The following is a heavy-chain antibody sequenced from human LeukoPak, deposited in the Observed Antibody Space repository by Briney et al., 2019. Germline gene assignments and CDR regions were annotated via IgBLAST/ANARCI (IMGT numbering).Heavy chain of an antibody. J-gene: IGHJ6*02. D-gene: IGHD1-26*01. CDR2: IYSGGST. CDR3: AKDHRDSGNYYYYYGLDV. V-gene: IGHV3-53*01. CDR1: GFTVSSNY. Sequence: QTGGSLRLSCAASGFTVSSNYMSWVRQAPGKGLEWVSVIYSGGSTYYADSVKGRFTISRDNSKNTLYLQMNSLRAEDTAVYYCAKDHRDSGNYYYYYGLDVWGQGTMVTVSS.